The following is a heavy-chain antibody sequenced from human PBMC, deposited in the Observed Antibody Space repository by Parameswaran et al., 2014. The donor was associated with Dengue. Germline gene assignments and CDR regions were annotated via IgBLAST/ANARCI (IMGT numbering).Heavy chain of an antibody. V-gene: IGHV1-58*02. CDR2: IVVGSGNT. CDR3: AVVWGTPSDAFDI. J-gene: IGHJ3*02. Sequence: SVKVSCKASGFTFTNSAMQWVRQARGQRLEWIGWIVVGSGNTIYAQKFHKRVTITRDMSTSTAYMELSSLRSEDTAVYYCAVVWGTPSDAFDIWGQGTMVTVSS. CDR1: GFTFTNSA. D-gene: IGHD3-16*01.